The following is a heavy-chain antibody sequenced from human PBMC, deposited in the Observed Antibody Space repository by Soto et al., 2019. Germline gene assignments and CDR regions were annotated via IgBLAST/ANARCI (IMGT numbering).Heavy chain of an antibody. J-gene: IGHJ4*02. V-gene: IGHV1-69*01. CDR3: AASDSSSWQHDY. Sequence: QVQLVQSGAEMQKPGSSVKVSCKVSGDSFSSYAISWVRQAPGEGLEWVGGIIPIFETANYAQNFQGRVTITAVESTTTAYLEVTRLRPQETAVFYCAASDSSSWQHDYWGQGTLITVSS. CDR2: IIPIFETA. CDR1: GDSFSSYA. D-gene: IGHD6-13*01.